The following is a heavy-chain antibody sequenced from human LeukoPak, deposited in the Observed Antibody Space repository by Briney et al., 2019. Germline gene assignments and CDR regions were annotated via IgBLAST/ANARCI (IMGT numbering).Heavy chain of an antibody. CDR1: WTSFSFFY. J-gene: IGHJ4*02. CDR3: ARMTTGHDF. Sequence: SGTLSPTCAVSWTSFSFFYGSWIRPPPGKGLEWIGEVNHSGYTNDNPSLKSRVTISVDTSKNQFSLRLRSVTAADTGVYFCARMTTGHDFWGQGTLVTVSS. CDR2: VNHSGYT. V-gene: IGHV4-34*01. D-gene: IGHD4-17*01.